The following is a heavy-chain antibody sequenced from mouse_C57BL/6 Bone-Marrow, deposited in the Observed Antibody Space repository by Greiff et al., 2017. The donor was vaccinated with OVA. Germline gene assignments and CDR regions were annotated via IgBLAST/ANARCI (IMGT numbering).Heavy chain of an antibody. CDR1: GYTFTSYW. D-gene: IGHD2-3*01. Sequence: QVQLKQPGAELVMPGASVKLSCKASGYTFTSYWMHWVKQRPGQGLEWIGAIDPSDSYTKYNQTFKGKSTLTVDKSSSTAYMQLSSPTSEYSAVYYCARKCDGYYEAWFDYWGKGTLVTVSA. CDR3: ARKCDGYYEAWFDY. V-gene: IGHV1-69*01. J-gene: IGHJ3*01. CDR2: IDPSDSYT.